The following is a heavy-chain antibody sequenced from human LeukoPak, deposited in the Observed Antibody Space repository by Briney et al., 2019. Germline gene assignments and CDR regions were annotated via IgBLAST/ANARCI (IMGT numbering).Heavy chain of an antibody. D-gene: IGHD1-20*01. CDR1: GFTVTNNY. Sequence: GGSLRLSCAASGFTVTNNYMCWVRQAPGKGLEWVSVIFSNDNTYHADSVKGRFAISRDTSKNTLYLQMNSLRAEDTAVYYCARGVEPYNFSYWGQGTLDTVSS. J-gene: IGHJ4*02. CDR3: ARGVEPYNFSY. CDR2: IFSNDNT. V-gene: IGHV3-53*01.